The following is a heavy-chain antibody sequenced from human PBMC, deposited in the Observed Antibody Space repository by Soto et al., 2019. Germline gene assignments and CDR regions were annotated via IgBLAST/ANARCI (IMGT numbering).Heavy chain of an antibody. CDR2: IYYSGST. CDR1: GDSIRSYN. D-gene: IGHD5-12*01. CDR3: ARAYGGFDNGLDV. Sequence: SETLSLTCTVSGDSIRSYNWTWIRQPPGKGLELIGYIYYSGSTRYNPSLKSRVTISVDMSENQFSLKLSSVIAADTAVYYCARAYGGFDNGLDVWGQGTAVTVSS. V-gene: IGHV4-59*01. J-gene: IGHJ6*02.